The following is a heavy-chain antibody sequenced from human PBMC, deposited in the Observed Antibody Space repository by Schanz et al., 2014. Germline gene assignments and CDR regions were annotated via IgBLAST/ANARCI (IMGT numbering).Heavy chain of an antibody. CDR1: GFNFKAYA. Sequence: EAQLLESGGGLVQPGGSLRLSCAASGFNFKAYAMSWVRQAPGKGLEWVGHSRNKGHSYTSEYAASVKGRFTISRDESESSLYLQMDSLKTEDTAVYYCARRNFYDKSAAFDYWGQGSLVTVSS. V-gene: IGHV3-72*01. D-gene: IGHD3-9*01. CDR2: SRNKGHSYTS. CDR3: ARRNFYDKSAAFDY. J-gene: IGHJ4*02.